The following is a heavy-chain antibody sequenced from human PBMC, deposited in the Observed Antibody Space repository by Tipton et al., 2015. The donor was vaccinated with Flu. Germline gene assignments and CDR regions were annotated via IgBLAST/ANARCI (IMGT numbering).Heavy chain of an antibody. V-gene: IGHV3-66*01. CDR3: ARYGVMRSFDI. D-gene: IGHD3-16*01. CDR2: IYSGGST. Sequence: SLRLSCAASGFTVSSNYMSWVRQAPGKGLEWVSVIYSGGSTYYADSVKGRFTISRDNSKNTLYLQMNSLRAEDTAVYYCARYGVMRSFDIWGQGTMVTVSS. CDR1: GFTVSSNY. J-gene: IGHJ3*02.